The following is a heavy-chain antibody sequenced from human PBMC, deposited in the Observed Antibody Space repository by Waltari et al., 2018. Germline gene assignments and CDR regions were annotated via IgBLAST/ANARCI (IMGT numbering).Heavy chain of an antibody. Sequence: QVQLVESGGGVVQPGGSLRLSCAATGFTFSTYDMHLVRQAPGKGLEWVAFIRNDGSYKYFADSVKGRFTISRDNSKSTLYLQMNSLRAEDTAVYYCTKGVGDSSGYYYSSDFDYWGQGTLVTVSS. V-gene: IGHV3-30*02. CDR1: GFTFSTYD. CDR2: IRNDGSYK. J-gene: IGHJ4*02. D-gene: IGHD3-22*01. CDR3: TKGVGDSSGYYYSSDFDY.